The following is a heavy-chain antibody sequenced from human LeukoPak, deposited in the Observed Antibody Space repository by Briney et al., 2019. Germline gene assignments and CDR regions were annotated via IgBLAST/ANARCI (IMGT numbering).Heavy chain of an antibody. D-gene: IGHD2-2*01. V-gene: IGHV3-48*04. CDR3: ARGYCSSTSCRTFDY. J-gene: IGHJ4*02. Sequence: GGSLRLSCAVSGFTFSSYSMNWVRQAPGKGLEWISYIGATVSTIYYAASVKGRVTISRDNAKNSLYLQMNSLRAEDTAVYYCARGYCSSTSCRTFDYWGQGTLVTVSS. CDR2: IGATVSTI. CDR1: GFTFSSYS.